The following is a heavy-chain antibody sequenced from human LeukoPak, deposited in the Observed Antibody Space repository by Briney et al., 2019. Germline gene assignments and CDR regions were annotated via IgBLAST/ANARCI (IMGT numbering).Heavy chain of an antibody. D-gene: IGHD3-22*01. CDR1: GFTFSSYA. CDR2: ISAGGGST. J-gene: IGHJ4*02. CDR3: ARKAPSGFHDS. Sequence: PGGSLRLSCAASGFTFSSYAMSWVRQAPGEGLEWVSGISAGGGSTPYADSVKGRFLISRDNSGSTLYMQMNNLRADDTAVYFCARKAPSGFHDSWGQGTLVTVSS. V-gene: IGHV3-23*01.